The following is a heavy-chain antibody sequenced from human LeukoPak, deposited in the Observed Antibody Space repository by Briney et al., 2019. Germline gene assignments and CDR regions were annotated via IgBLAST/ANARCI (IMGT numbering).Heavy chain of an antibody. CDR2: ISGSGGTI. J-gene: IGHJ4*02. D-gene: IGHD5-24*01. V-gene: IGHV3-23*01. CDR1: GFTFSTYM. Sequence: GGSLRLSCAASGFTFSTYMMNWVRQAPGKGLEWVSAISGSGGTIYYADSVKGRFTISRDNSKNTLYLQMNNLRAEDTAVYYCAKTSTADGYKYFDYWGQGTLVTVSS. CDR3: AKTSTADGYKYFDY.